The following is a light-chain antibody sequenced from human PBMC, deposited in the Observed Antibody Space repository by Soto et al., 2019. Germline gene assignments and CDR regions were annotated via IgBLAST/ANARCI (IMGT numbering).Light chain of an antibody. CDR1: QSVSNN. V-gene: IGKV3-15*01. CDR2: GAS. CDR3: QQYNNWWT. Sequence: EIVMTQSPATLSVSPGERATLSCRASQSVSNNLAWYQKKPGQAPRLLIYGASTRPTGIPARVSGSGSGTDFTLTISSLQSEDFAVYYCQQYNNWWTFGQGTRVEIK. J-gene: IGKJ1*01.